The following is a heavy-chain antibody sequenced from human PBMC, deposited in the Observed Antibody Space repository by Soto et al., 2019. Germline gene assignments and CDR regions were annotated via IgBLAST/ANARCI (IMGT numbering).Heavy chain of an antibody. D-gene: IGHD1-1*01. CDR1: GGSISSGDYY. Sequence: QVQLQESGPGLVKPSQTMSLTCTVSGGSISSGDYYWSWIRQPPGKGLEWIGYIYYSGSTYYNPSRKSRVTISVDTSKNQFSLKLSSVTAADNAVYYCARNIDWYTFYDYWGQGTLVTVSS. V-gene: IGHV4-30-4*01. CDR2: IYYSGST. CDR3: ARNIDWYTFYDY. J-gene: IGHJ4*02.